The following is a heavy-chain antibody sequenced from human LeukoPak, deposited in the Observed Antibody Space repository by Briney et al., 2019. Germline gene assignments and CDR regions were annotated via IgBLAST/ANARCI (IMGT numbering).Heavy chain of an antibody. J-gene: IGHJ1*01. CDR3: ARSLTAREYFQH. CDR1: GFPFSSSG. CDR2: IHADGNSK. Sequence: GGSLRLSCAASGFPFSSSGMHWVRQAPGKGLEWVTFIHADGNSKYYADSVEGRFTVSRDSPKNTLSLQMNSLRVKDTAVYYCARSLTAREYFQHWGQGTLVTVSS. D-gene: IGHD6-6*01. V-gene: IGHV3-30*02.